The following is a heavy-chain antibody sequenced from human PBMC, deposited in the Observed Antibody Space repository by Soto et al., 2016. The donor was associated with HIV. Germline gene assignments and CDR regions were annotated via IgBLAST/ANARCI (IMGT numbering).Heavy chain of an antibody. J-gene: IGHJ3*01. V-gene: IGHV1-24*01. CDR2: FNPEDGEK. D-gene: IGHD3-22*01. CDR1: GYTLTELP. Sequence: QVQVKQSGAEVKKPGTSVKVSCRVSGYTLTELPMHWVRQAPGRGLEWMGNFNPEDGEKIYAQRFQGRVTMTEDISADTSYMELSSLRSDDTAVYYCATGLTVWGQGTTGHRLF. CDR3: ATGLTV.